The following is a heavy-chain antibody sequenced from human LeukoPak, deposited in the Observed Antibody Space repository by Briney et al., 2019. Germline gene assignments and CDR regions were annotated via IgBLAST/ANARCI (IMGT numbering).Heavy chain of an antibody. CDR3: ARAEYSSSSGGMDV. CDR1: GFTFSSYG. CDR2: IWYDGSNK. J-gene: IGHJ6*02. V-gene: IGHV3-33*01. D-gene: IGHD6-6*01. Sequence: PGGSLRLSCAASGFTFSSYGMHWVRQAPGKGLEWVAVIWYDGSNKYYADSVKGRFTISRDNSKNTLYLQMNSLRAEDTAVYYCARAEYSSSSGGMDVWGQGTTVTVSS.